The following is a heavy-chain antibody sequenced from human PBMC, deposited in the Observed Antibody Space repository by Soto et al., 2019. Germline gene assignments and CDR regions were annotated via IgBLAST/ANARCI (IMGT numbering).Heavy chain of an antibody. CDR2: IIPILGIA. D-gene: IGHD3-10*01. V-gene: IGHV1-69*04. CDR3: ARDPDYGSGIAAFDI. J-gene: IGHJ3*02. CDR1: GVTFSSYT. Sequence: SVKVSCKASGVTFSSYTISWVRQAPGQGLEWMGRIIPILGIANYAQKFQGRVTITADKSTSTAYMELSSLRSEDTAVYYCARDPDYGSGIAAFDIWGQGTMVTVSS.